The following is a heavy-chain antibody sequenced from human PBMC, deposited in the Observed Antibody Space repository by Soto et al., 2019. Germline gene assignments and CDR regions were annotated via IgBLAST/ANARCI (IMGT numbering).Heavy chain of an antibody. CDR2: INPNSGGT. CDR3: ARGRRYCTNGVCSTGYYFDY. Sequence: SVKVSFKGSGYTFTGYYMHWVRQAPGQGLEWMGWINPNSGGTNYAQKFQGRVTMTRDTSISTAYMELSRLRSDDTAVYYCARGRRYCTNGVCSTGYYFDYWGQGTLVSVSS. V-gene: IGHV1-2*02. CDR1: GYTFTGYY. D-gene: IGHD2-8*01. J-gene: IGHJ4*02.